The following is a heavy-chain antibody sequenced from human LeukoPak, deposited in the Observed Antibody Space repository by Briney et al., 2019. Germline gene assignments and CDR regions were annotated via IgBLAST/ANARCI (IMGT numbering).Heavy chain of an antibody. V-gene: IGHV3-30*18. J-gene: IGHJ4*02. CDR2: ISYDGTNK. D-gene: IGHD3-9*01. Sequence: GGSLRLSCAASGFTFSSYGMHWVRQAPGKGLEWVAVISYDGTNKYYSDSVKGRFTISRDNSKNTLFLQMHSLRAEDTAMYYCAKSLLRYFDWLSNWGQGTLVTVSS. CDR1: GFTFSSYG. CDR3: AKSLLRYFDWLSN.